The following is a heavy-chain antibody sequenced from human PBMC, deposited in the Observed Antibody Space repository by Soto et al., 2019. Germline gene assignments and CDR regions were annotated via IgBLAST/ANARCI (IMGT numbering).Heavy chain of an antibody. V-gene: IGHV4-39*01. CDR2: IYYSGST. Sequence: SETLSLTCTVTGDSISSRSYYSGWIRHPPGKGLEWIGSIYYSGSTYNNPSLRSRVSMSIDTSKDQFSLKLKSVTAADMALYFCARQRTSVVTQAYCDGWGPWCQGT. J-gene: IGHJ1*01. CDR1: GDSISSRSYY. CDR3: ARQRTSVVTQAYCDGWGP. D-gene: IGHD2-21*02.